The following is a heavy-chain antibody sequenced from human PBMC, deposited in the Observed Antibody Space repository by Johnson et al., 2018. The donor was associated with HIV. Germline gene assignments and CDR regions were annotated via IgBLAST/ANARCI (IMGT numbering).Heavy chain of an antibody. CDR3: ARDRGLDAFDI. D-gene: IGHD3-10*01. V-gene: IGHV3-7*01. CDR2: IKQDGSEK. Sequence: EVQLVESGGGLVQPGRSLRLSCTASGFAFSSYALHWVRQAPGKGLEWVANIKQDGSEKYYVDSVKGRFTISRDNAKNSLYLQMNSLRAEDTAVYYCARDRGLDAFDIWGQGTMVTVSS. J-gene: IGHJ3*02. CDR1: GFAFSSYA.